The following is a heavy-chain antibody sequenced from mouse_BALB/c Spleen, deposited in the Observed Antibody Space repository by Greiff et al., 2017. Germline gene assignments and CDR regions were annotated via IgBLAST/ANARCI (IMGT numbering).Heavy chain of an antibody. J-gene: IGHJ2*01. D-gene: IGHD1-1*01. V-gene: IGHV1S81*02. Sequence: QVQLQQPGAELVKPGASVKLSCKASGYTFTSYWMHWVKQRPGQGLEWIGEINPSNGRTNYNEKFKSKATLTVDKSSSTAYMQLSSLTSEDSAVYYCARSHDYYGSSYGSDYWGQGTTLTVSS. CDR3: ARSHDYYGSSYGSDY. CDR1: GYTFTSYW. CDR2: INPSNGRT.